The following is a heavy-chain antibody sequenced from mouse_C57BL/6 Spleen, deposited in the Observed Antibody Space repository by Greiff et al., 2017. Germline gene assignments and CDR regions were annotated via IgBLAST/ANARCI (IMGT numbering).Heavy chain of an antibody. CDR3: ASRLGGDY. CDR2: IWRGGST. Sequence: VKLQESGPGLVQPSQSLSITCTASGFSLTSYGVHWVRQSPGQGLEWLGVIWRGGSTDYNAAFMSRLSITKDNSKSHVFFKMNSLQADDTAIYYCASRLGGDYWGQGTSVTVSS. J-gene: IGHJ4*01. CDR1: GFSLTSYG. V-gene: IGHV2-5*01. D-gene: IGHD3-3*01.